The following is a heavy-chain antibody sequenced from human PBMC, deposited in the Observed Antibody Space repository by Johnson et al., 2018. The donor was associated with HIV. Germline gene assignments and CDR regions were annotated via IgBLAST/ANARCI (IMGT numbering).Heavy chain of an antibody. V-gene: IGHV3-13*01. Sequence: VQLVESGGGLVQPGGSLRLSCAASGFTLSSYDMHWVRQVTGTGLEWVSSIGPTGDTYYPGSVKGRFTISRENAKNSLYLQLNSLRAGDTAVYYCVRDAGPEGFHPWGAFDIWGQGTMVTVSS. CDR2: IGPTGDT. CDR3: VRDAGPEGFHPWGAFDI. CDR1: GFTLSSYD. J-gene: IGHJ3*02. D-gene: IGHD7-27*01.